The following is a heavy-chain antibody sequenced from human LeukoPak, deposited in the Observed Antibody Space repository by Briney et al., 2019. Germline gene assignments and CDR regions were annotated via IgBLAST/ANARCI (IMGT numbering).Heavy chain of an antibody. V-gene: IGHV4-59*01. CDR1: GGSISPYY. D-gene: IGHD6-13*01. CDR2: IYYNGNT. CDR3: ARGPLSSRTTWTWFDL. Sequence: PSETLSLTCTVSGGSISPYYWTWLRQPPGKGLEGIGYIYYNGNTNYNPSLKSRITISVDTSKNQFSLRLKYVTAADTAVYYCARGPLSSRTTWTWFDLWGQGTLVTVSS. J-gene: IGHJ5*02.